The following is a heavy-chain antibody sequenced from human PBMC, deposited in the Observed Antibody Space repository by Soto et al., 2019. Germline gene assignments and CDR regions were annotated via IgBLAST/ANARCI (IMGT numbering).Heavy chain of an antibody. J-gene: IGHJ4*02. D-gene: IGHD1-20*01. CDR1: GGALTSYP. CDR3: ATYPRPYKWTDI. V-gene: IGHV1-69*06. Sequence: VRLEQSGAEVKKPGSSVRVSCQASGGALTSYPMHWVRQAPGRGLEWMGVIDPIVDTSNLAENFKTRLTLTAATSTETVYMDISSLRSDDTAIYFCATYPRPYKWTDIWGRGTQVTVSS. CDR2: IDPIVDTS.